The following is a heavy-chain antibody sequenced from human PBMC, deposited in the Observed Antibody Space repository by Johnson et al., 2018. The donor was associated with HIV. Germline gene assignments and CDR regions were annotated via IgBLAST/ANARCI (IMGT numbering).Heavy chain of an antibody. V-gene: IGHV3-30*04. Sequence: QVQLVESGGGVVQPGRSLRLSCAASGFTFSSYTMHWVRQAPGKGLEWVAVISYHGSNKYYADSVKGRFTISRDNSKNTLYLQMNSLSAEDTAVYYCAGDGAERLGGPHREVSFDIWGQGTKVTVRS. D-gene: IGHD3-16*01. CDR2: ISYHGSNK. CDR3: AGDGAERLGGPHREVSFDI. J-gene: IGHJ3*02. CDR1: GFTFSSYT.